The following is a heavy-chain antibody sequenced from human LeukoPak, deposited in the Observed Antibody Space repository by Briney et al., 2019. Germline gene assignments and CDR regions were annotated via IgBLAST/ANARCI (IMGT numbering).Heavy chain of an antibody. CDR3: ARSYDSYYYGMDV. Sequence: ASVTVSCKASGGTFSSYAISWVRQAPGQGLEWMGRIIPILGIANYAQKFQGRVTITADKSTSTAYMELSSLRSEDTAVYYCARSYDSYYYGMDVWGQGTTVTVSS. J-gene: IGHJ6*02. CDR1: GGTFSSYA. V-gene: IGHV1-69*04. D-gene: IGHD5-12*01. CDR2: IIPILGIA.